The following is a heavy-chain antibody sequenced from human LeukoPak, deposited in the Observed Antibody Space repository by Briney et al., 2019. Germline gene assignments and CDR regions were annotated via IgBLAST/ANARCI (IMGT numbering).Heavy chain of an antibody. CDR2: MSYSGST. CDR1: GGSISSSSYF. CDR3: ARRSSSQPPNY. J-gene: IGHJ4*02. D-gene: IGHD6-13*01. V-gene: IGHV4-39*01. Sequence: SEALSLTCTVSGGSISSSSYFWGWIRQPPGKGLEWVGSMSYSGSTFYNPSLKSRVTISVDTSKNQFSLKLSSVTAADTAVYYCARRSSSQPPNYWGQGTLVTVSS.